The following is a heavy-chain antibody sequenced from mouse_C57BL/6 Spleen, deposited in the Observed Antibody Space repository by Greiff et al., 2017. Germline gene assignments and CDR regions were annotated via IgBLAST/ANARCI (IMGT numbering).Heavy chain of an antibody. CDR2: IYTSSGYT. Sequence: VQLQPSGAELAKPGASVKLSCKASGYTFTSYWMHWVKQRPGQGLEWIGYIYTSSGYTKYNQKLKDKATLTADKSSSTAYMQLSSLTYEDSAVYYCASSLTAGAMDYWGQGTSVTVSS. CDR1: GYTFTSYW. D-gene: IGHD6-1*01. J-gene: IGHJ4*01. CDR3: ASSLTAGAMDY. V-gene: IGHV1-7*01.